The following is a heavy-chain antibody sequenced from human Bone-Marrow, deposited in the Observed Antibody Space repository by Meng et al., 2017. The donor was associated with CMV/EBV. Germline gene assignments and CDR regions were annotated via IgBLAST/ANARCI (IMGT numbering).Heavy chain of an antibody. CDR2: INHSGST. D-gene: IGHD6-13*01. V-gene: IGHV4-34*01. Sequence: SETLSLTCAVYGGSFSGYYWSWIRQPPGKGLEWIGKINHSGSTNYNPSLKSRVTISVDTSKNQFSLKLRSVTAADTAVYYCAMYGYSSSWYVPWFDPWGQGTLVTVSS. CDR3: AMYGYSSSWYVPWFDP. J-gene: IGHJ5*02. CDR1: GGSFSGYY.